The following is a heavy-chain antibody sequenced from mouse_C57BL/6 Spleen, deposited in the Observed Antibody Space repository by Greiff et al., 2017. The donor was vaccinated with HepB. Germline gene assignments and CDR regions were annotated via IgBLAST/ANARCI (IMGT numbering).Heavy chain of an antibody. CDR1: GFTFSSYA. CDR2: ISSGGDYI. Sequence: EVKLVESGEGLVKPGGSLKLSCAASGFTFSSYAMSWVRQTPEKRLEWVAYISSGGDYIYYADTVKGRFTISRDNARNTLYLQMSSLKSEDTAMYYCTRVDYYGRGDYFDYWGQGTTLTVSS. J-gene: IGHJ2*01. D-gene: IGHD1-1*01. V-gene: IGHV5-9-1*02. CDR3: TRVDYYGRGDYFDY.